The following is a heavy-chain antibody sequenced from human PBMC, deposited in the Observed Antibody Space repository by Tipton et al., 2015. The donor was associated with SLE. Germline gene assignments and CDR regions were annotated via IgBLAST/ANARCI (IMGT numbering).Heavy chain of an antibody. CDR1: SGSVSSGSYF. V-gene: IGHV4-30-4*01. D-gene: IGHD6-19*01. CDR2: ISDNGIT. CDR3: AREQRLVLDY. Sequence: TLSLTCTVSSGSVSSGSYFWTWIRQPPGKGLEWIGYISDNGITYYSPSLKSRVTLSVDSSKNQISLRLISVTAADTAVYYCAREQRLVLDYWGQGTLVSVSS. J-gene: IGHJ4*02.